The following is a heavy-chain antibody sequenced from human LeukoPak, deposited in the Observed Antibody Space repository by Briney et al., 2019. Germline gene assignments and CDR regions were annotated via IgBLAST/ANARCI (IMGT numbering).Heavy chain of an antibody. CDR1: GFTFNNYA. V-gene: IGHV3-23*01. J-gene: IGHJ5*01. CDR3: AKEPREYCSSTSCPNWFDS. D-gene: IGHD2-2*01. CDR2: ISARGGTT. Sequence: GGSLRLSCAASGFTFNNYAMSWVRQAPGKGLEWVSAISARGGTTYYADSVKGRFTISRDNSENTLFLQMNSLRAEDTAVYYCAKEPREYCSSTSCPNWFDSWGQGTLVTVSS.